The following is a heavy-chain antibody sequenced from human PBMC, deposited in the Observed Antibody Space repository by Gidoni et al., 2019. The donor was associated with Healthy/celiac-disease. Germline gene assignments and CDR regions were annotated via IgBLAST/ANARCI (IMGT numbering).Heavy chain of an antibody. CDR3: AKDLEQWLANGRPDY. CDR1: GFTFSSYG. CDR2: IRYDGSNK. D-gene: IGHD6-19*01. Sequence: QVKLVESGGGVVQPGGSLRLSCAASGFTFSSYGMHWVRQAPGKGLEWLAFIRYDGSNKYYADSVKGRFTISRDNSKNTLYLQMNSLRAEDTAVYYCAKDLEQWLANGRPDYWGQGTLVTVSS. V-gene: IGHV3-30*02. J-gene: IGHJ4*02.